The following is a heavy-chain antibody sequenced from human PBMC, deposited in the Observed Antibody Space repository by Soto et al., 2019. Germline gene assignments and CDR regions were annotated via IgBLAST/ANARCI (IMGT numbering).Heavy chain of an antibody. CDR3: AKDLALLWFGELTGLDY. D-gene: IGHD3-10*01. CDR2: ISGSGGST. Sequence: PGGSLRLSCAASGFTFSSYAMSWVRQAPGKGLEWVSAISGSGGSTYYADSVKGRFTISRDNSKNTLYLQMNSLRAEDTAVYYCAKDLALLWFGELTGLDYWGQGTLVTVSS. J-gene: IGHJ4*02. CDR1: GFTFSSYA. V-gene: IGHV3-23*01.